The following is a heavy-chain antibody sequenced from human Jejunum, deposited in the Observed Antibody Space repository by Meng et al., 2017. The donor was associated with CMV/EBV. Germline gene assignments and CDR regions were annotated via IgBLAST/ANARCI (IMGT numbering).Heavy chain of an antibody. D-gene: IGHD1-1*01. CDR1: LTLSSYA. V-gene: IGHV3-30-3*01. CDR2: ISFDGGNS. CDR3: ARGRGGTILSFYGMDV. J-gene: IGHJ6*02. Sequence: LTLSSYAFHWVRQAPGKGLWWLAVISFDGGNSYYADSVKGRFTISRDNSKNTLDLLMNSLRAEDTAVYYCARGRGGTILSFYGMDVWGQGTTVTVSS.